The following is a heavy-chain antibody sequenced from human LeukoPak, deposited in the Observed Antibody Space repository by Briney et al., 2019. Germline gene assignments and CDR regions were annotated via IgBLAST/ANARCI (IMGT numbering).Heavy chain of an antibody. J-gene: IGHJ4*02. V-gene: IGHV1-69*05. CDR1: GGTFSSYA. Sequence: SVNVSCKASGGTFSSYAISWVRQAPGQGLEWMGGIIPIFGTANYAQKLQGRVTMTTDTSTSTAYMELRSLRSDDTAVYYCARDRLRHQYGSGSYFPFEYWGQGTLVTVSS. CDR3: ARDRLRHQYGSGSYFPFEY. D-gene: IGHD3-10*01. CDR2: IIPIFGTA.